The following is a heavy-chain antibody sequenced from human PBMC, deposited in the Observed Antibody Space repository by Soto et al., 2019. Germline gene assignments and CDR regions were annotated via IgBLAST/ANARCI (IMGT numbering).Heavy chain of an antibody. J-gene: IGHJ4*02. CDR1: GGSISSYY. CDR3: ARYSSGWYYY. V-gene: IGHV4-59*01. CDR2: IYYSGST. Sequence: ASETLSLTCTVSGGSISSYYWSWIRQPPGKGLEWIGYIYYSGSTNYNPSLKSRVTISVDTSKNQFSLKLSSVTAADTAVYYCARYSSGWYYYWGQGTLVTVSS. D-gene: IGHD6-19*01.